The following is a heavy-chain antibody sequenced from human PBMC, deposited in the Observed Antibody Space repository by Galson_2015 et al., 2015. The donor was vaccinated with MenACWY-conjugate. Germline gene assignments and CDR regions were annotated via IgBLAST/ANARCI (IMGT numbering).Heavy chain of an antibody. CDR2: MSPGDSNT. CDR3: ARHPPGGRGMDV. D-gene: IGHD1-26*01. V-gene: IGHV5-51*01. J-gene: IGHJ6*02. CDR1: GSSFPPYW. Sequence: QSGASVIKPGESPLISCTTTGSSFPPYWVAWVRQMPGTGLEWMGLMSPGDSNTRYSQSFQGQVSISDDKSTSTAYQQWISLKASDTSMYYCARHPPGGRGMDVWGQGTTVTVSS.